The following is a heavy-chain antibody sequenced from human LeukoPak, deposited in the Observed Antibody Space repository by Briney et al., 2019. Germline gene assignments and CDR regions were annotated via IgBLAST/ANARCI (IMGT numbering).Heavy chain of an antibody. CDR1: GFTFSSYA. CDR3: AKGAVDYYDSSGYYDY. D-gene: IGHD3-22*01. Sequence: GGSLRLSCAASGFTFSSYAMHWVRQAPGKGLEWVAVISYDGSNKYYADSVKGRFTISRDNSKNTLYLQMNSLRAEDTAVYYCAKGAVDYYDSSGYYDYWGQGTLVTVSS. V-gene: IGHV3-30*04. CDR2: ISYDGSNK. J-gene: IGHJ4*02.